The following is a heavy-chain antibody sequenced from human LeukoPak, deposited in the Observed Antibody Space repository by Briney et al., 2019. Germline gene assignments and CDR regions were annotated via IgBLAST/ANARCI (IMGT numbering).Heavy chain of an antibody. Sequence: GGSLRLSCAASGFTFSSYTMNWVRQAPGKGLEWVSSIISSGSYIYYADSVKGRFTISRDNAKNPLYLQMNSLRAEDTAVYYCARDFGGYCSSSNCYLGHLDYWGQGTLVTVSS. CDR2: IISSGSYI. CDR3: ARDFGGYCSSSNCYLGHLDY. D-gene: IGHD2-2*01. J-gene: IGHJ4*02. CDR1: GFTFSSYT. V-gene: IGHV3-21*03.